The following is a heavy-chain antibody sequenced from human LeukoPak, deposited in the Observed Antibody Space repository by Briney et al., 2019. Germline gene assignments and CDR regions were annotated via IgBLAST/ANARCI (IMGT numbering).Heavy chain of an antibody. D-gene: IGHD6-19*01. Sequence: ASVKVSCKASGYTFTGYYMHWVRQAPGQGLEWMGWINPNSGGTNYAQKFQGRVTMTRDTSISTAYMELSRLRSDDTAVYYCARDLRPKTVAGIIRYWGQGTLVTVSS. CDR2: INPNSGGT. CDR3: ARDLRPKTVAGIIRY. V-gene: IGHV1-2*02. J-gene: IGHJ4*02. CDR1: GYTFTGYY.